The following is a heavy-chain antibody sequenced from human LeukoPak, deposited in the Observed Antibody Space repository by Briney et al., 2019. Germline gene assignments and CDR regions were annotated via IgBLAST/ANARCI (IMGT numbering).Heavy chain of an antibody. CDR1: GFTFSTYA. Sequence: GGSLRLSCAASGFTFSTYAMHWVRQAPGKGLEWVAVISYDGSNKYYADSVKGRFTISRDNSKNTLYLQMNSLRAEDTAVYYCARDLNYYDSIWGQGTLVTVSS. V-gene: IGHV3-30*14. CDR3: ARDLNYYDSI. D-gene: IGHD3-22*01. CDR2: ISYDGSNK. J-gene: IGHJ4*02.